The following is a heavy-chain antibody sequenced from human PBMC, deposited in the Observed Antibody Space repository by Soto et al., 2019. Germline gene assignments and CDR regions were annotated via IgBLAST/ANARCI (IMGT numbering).Heavy chain of an antibody. V-gene: IGHV4-61*05. Sequence: SETLSLTCTVSGGSISSSSYYWGWIRQPPGKGLEWIGHIYYSGITNYNPSLKSRVTISVDTSKNQFSLKLSSVTAADTAVYYCARYKSNYYYGMDVWGQGTTVTVSS. D-gene: IGHD1-20*01. CDR1: GGSISSSSYY. CDR2: IYYSGIT. J-gene: IGHJ6*02. CDR3: ARYKSNYYYGMDV.